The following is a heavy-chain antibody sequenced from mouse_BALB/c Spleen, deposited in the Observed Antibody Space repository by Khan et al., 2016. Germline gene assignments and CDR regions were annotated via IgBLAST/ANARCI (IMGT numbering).Heavy chain of an antibody. V-gene: IGHV2-6*02. CDR3: ARRDDGGGAMDY. Sequence: QVQLKESGPGLVAPSQSLSITCTVSGFSLTSYGVHWVRQPTGKGLEWLVVIWSDGSTTYNSALKSRLSISKDNSKSQVFLKMNSLQTDDTAMYYCARRDDGGGAMDYWGQGTSVTVSS. J-gene: IGHJ4*01. CDR2: IWSDGST. CDR1: GFSLTSYG. D-gene: IGHD2-3*01.